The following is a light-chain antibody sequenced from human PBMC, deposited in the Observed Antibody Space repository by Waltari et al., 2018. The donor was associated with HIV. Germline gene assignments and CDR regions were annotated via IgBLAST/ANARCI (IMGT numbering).Light chain of an antibody. CDR3: SSFTSSSSPVQ. CDR1: ISDVGGYDF. V-gene: IGLV2-14*01. Sequence: QSALTQPASVSGSPGQSITISCTGTISDVGGYDFVSWYQLHTGKAPKLMFYAVSNRPSGVSYRFSGSKSVNTASLTISGLQAEDEADYYCSSFTSSSSPVQFGGGTKLTVL. CDR2: AVS. J-gene: IGLJ2*01.